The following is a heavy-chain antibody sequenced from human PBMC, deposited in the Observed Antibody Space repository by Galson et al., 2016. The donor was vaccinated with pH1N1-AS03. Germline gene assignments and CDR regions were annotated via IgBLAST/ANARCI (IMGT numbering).Heavy chain of an antibody. V-gene: IGHV5-51*01. CDR3: ARQRAVRAFDY. J-gene: IGHJ4*02. CDR1: GYSFTNYW. CDR2: IYPADSDA. D-gene: IGHD3-10*01. Sequence: QSGAEVKKPGESLKISCKGSGYSFTNYWIAWVRQLPGNGLEWMGIIYPADSDARYSPSFQGQVTISADTSNSTAYMQWNSLKASDTAMYYCARQRAVRAFDYWGQGTPVTVSS.